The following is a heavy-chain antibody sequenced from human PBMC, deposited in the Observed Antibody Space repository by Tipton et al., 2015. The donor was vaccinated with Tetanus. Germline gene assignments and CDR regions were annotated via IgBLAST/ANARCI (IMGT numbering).Heavy chain of an antibody. Sequence: TLSLTCTVSGGSISSYYWSWIRQPPGKGLEWIGYIYYSGGTNYNPSLKSRVTILVDTSKNQFSLKLSSVTAADTAVYYCARDHRLSASYAGWFDPWGQGTLVTVSS. D-gene: IGHD1-26*01. CDR2: IYYSGGT. J-gene: IGHJ5*02. CDR1: GGSISSYY. CDR3: ARDHRLSASYAGWFDP. V-gene: IGHV4-59*12.